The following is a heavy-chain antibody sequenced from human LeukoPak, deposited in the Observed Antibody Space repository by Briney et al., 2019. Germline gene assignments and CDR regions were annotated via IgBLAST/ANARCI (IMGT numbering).Heavy chain of an antibody. Sequence: ASVKVSCKASGYIFTSYDINWVRQATGQGLEWMGRMNPNSGNTGYAQKFQGRVTMTRNTSISTAYMELSSLRSEDTAVYYCALNRCSSTSCSGPAYYYYGMDVWGQGTTVTVSS. CDR1: GYIFTSYD. CDR3: ALNRCSSTSCSGPAYYYYGMDV. CDR2: MNPNSGNT. J-gene: IGHJ6*02. D-gene: IGHD2-2*01. V-gene: IGHV1-8*01.